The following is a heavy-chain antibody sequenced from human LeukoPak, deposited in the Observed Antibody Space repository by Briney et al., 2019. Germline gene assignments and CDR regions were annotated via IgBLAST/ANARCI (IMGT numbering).Heavy chain of an antibody. Sequence: GSLRLSCAASGFTFSSYEMNWVRQAPGKGLEWVSYISSSGSTIYYADSVKGRFTISRDNAKNSLYLQMNSLRAEDTAVYYCARDIAAAGDLNFDCWGQGTLVTVSS. CDR3: ARDIAAAGDLNFDC. CDR1: GFTFSSYE. CDR2: ISSSGSTI. J-gene: IGHJ4*02. V-gene: IGHV3-48*03. D-gene: IGHD6-13*01.